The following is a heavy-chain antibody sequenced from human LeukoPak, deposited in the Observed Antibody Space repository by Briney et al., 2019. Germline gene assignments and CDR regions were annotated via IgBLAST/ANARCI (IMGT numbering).Heavy chain of an antibody. CDR3: AKDAYYDILTGVRWFDP. D-gene: IGHD3-9*01. CDR1: GFTFDDYA. V-gene: IGHV3-9*01. CDR2: ISWNSGSI. J-gene: IGHJ5*02. Sequence: PGRSLRLSCAASGFTFDDYAMHWVRQAPGKGLEWVSGISWNSGSIGYADSVKGRFTISRDNAKNSLYLQMNSLRAEDTALYYCAKDAYYDILTGVRWFDPWGQGTLVTVSS.